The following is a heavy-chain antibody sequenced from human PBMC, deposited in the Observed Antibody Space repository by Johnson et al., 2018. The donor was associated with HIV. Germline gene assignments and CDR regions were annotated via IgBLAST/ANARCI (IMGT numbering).Heavy chain of an antibody. CDR1: GFTFSSYG. Sequence: QVQLVESGGGVVQPGGSLRLSCAASGFTFSSYGMHWVRQAPGKGLEWVAFIRYDGSNKYYAHSVKGRFTISRDNSKNTLYLQMNSLRAEDTDVYYCAHGGLWFGESIDAFDIWCQGTMVTVSS. V-gene: IGHV3-30*02. CDR3: AHGGLWFGESIDAFDI. J-gene: IGHJ3*02. D-gene: IGHD3-10*01. CDR2: IRYDGSNK.